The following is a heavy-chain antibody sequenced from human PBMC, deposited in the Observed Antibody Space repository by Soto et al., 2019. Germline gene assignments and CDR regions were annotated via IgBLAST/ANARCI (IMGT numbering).Heavy chain of an antibody. V-gene: IGHV4-31*03. D-gene: IGHD1-1*01. J-gene: IGHJ4*02. Sequence: TLFLTCTVSGCSISSGDYYWSWIRQHPGKGLEWIGYIYYSGSTYYNPSLKSRVTISVDTSKNQFSLKLSSVTAADTAVYYCARWPQLEPRFDYWGQGTLVTVSS. CDR3: ARWPQLEPRFDY. CDR2: IYYSGST. CDR1: GCSISSGDYY.